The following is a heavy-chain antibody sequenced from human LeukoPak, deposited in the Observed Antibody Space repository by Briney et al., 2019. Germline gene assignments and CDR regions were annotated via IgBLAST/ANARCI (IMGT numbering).Heavy chain of an antibody. D-gene: IGHD3-3*01. J-gene: IGHJ4*02. CDR1: GFTFNSYA. CDR2: ISSSSNVI. Sequence: PGGSLRLSCAASGFTFNSYAFNWVRQAPGKGLEWVSYISSSSNVIYYTDSVKGRFTISRDNARNLLSLQMNSLRAEDTAVYYCARGDPIYDFWSGGDYWGRGSLVTVSS. V-gene: IGHV3-48*01. CDR3: ARGDPIYDFWSGGDY.